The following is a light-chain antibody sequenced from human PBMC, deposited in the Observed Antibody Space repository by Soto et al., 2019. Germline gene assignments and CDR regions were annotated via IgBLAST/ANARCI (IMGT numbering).Light chain of an antibody. CDR2: DVS. V-gene: IGLV2-14*01. CDR1: SSDVGGYNY. Sequence: QSVLTQPASVSGSPGQSITISCTGTSSDVGGYNYVSWYQQHPGTATKLMIYDVSHRPAGASNRFSGSKSGNTASLTIAGLQAEDEADYYCSSYTTSGSLVFGGGTKVTVL. J-gene: IGLJ2*01. CDR3: SSYTTSGSLV.